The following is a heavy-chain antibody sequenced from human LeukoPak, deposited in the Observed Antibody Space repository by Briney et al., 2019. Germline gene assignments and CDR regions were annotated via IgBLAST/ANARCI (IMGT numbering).Heavy chain of an antibody. Sequence: PSETLSLTCTVSGASISNYYWNWIRQSAGKGLELIGRIYTRWRSNYNHSLKSRATMSVDTPKHQFTLKLSSVTGADTAGYYCTRGAVGSTPHVAFEIWGEGTMVTVSS. CDR1: GASISNYY. J-gene: IGHJ3*02. CDR2: IYTRWRS. D-gene: IGHD1-26*01. CDR3: TRGAVGSTPHVAFEI. V-gene: IGHV4-4*07.